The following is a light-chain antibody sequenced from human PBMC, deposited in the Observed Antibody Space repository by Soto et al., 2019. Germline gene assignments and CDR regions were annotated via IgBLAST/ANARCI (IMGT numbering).Light chain of an antibody. Sequence: EIVLTQSPGTLSLSPGERATLSCRASQRVSSDWVLAWYQPRPGQTPRLLVYGATSRATGVPDRFRGSGSGTDFTLTIGSLEPEDFAVYYCHQYGSSPLTFGPGTRVDIK. CDR1: QRVSSDWV. V-gene: IGKV3-20*01. J-gene: IGKJ3*01. CDR3: HQYGSSPLT. CDR2: GAT.